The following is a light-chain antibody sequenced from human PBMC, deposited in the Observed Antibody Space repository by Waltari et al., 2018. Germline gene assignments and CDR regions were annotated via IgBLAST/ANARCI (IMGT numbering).Light chain of an antibody. V-gene: IGKV3-11*01. CDR2: DVF. Sequence: IVLTQSPVTPSLSPGGSATLSCRASQSVSGYLAWYRQKPGQAPRLLIYDVFKRATGIPERFSGSGSETDFTLTISSLEPEDFGVYFCQQRSDWPPAITFGQGTRLEIK. CDR3: QQRSDWPPAIT. CDR1: QSVSGY. J-gene: IGKJ5*01.